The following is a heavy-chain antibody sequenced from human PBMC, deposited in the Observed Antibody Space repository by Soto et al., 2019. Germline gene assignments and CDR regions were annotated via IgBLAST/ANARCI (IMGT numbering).Heavy chain of an antibody. J-gene: IGHJ4*02. CDR1: GYSFTDYK. Sequence: ASVKVSCKTSGYSFTDYKLHWVRQAPGQGLEWMGWINPNSGGTNYAQKFQGWVTMTRDTSISTAHMELSRLRSDDTAVYYCARDARGDEAPMDYWGQGTLVTVSS. V-gene: IGHV1-2*04. CDR2: INPNSGGT. CDR3: ARDARGDEAPMDY. D-gene: IGHD3-10*01.